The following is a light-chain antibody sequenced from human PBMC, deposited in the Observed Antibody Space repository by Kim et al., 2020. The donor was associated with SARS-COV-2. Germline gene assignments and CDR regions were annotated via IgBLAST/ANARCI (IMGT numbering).Light chain of an antibody. J-gene: IGKJ1*01. CDR3: QQYNNWPWT. V-gene: IGKV3-15*01. CDR1: QSVSST. Sequence: VSPGERATLACRDSQSVSSTLAWYQQTRGHAPRLLIYGASTRATGIPAMFSGSGSGTEFTLTISSLQSEDFAVYYCQQYNNWPWTCGQGTKVDI. CDR2: GAS.